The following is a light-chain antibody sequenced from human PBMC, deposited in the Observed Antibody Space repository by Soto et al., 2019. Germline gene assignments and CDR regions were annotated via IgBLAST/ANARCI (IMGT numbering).Light chain of an antibody. CDR2: SAS. V-gene: IGKV3-20*01. CDR1: QNLGTLY. CDR3: QQYAGSPRT. J-gene: IGKJ1*01. Sequence: EIVLTQSPGTLSLSPGERGTLSCRASQNLGTLYLAWFQQKSCQAPRLRIYSASRRATGIPDRFTGSGSGTDFTLTINRVEAEDFAVYFCQQYAGSPRTFGQGTEV.